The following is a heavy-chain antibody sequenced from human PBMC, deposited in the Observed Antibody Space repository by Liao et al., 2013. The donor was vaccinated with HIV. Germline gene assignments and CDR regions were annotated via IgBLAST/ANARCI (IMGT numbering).Heavy chain of an antibody. J-gene: IGHJ2*01. V-gene: IGHV4-61*02. CDR3: ARVQWXPAPNWYSDL. Sequence: QVRLQESGPGLVKPSQTLSLTCTVSGGSISSGSYDWSWIRQPAGKGLEWIGRIYTSGSTNYNPSLKSRVSISADTSSNHVSLKLTSVTAADTAVYYCARVQWXPAPNWYSDLWGRGTLVIVSS. CDR1: GGSISSGSYD. D-gene: IGHD1-26*01. CDR2: IYTSGST.